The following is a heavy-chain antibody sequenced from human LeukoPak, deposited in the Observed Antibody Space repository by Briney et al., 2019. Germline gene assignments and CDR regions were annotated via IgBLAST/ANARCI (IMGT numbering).Heavy chain of an antibody. D-gene: IGHD6-13*01. CDR3: AREGVAAAGKLDY. V-gene: IGHV4-59*01. CDR2: IYYSGST. Sequence: PSETLSLTCTVSGGSISGYYWSWIRQPPGKGLEWIGYIYYSGSTNYNPSLKSRVTISLDTSKNQFSMNLISVTAADTAVYYCAREGVAAAGKLDYWGQGTLVTVSS. CDR1: GGSISGYY. J-gene: IGHJ4*02.